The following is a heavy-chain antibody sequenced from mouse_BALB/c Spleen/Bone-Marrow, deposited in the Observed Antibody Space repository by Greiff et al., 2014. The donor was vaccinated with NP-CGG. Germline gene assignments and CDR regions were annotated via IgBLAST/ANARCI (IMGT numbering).Heavy chain of an antibody. Sequence: EVQLVESGGGLVQPGGSLKLSCAASGFTFSSYGMSWVRQTPDKRLELVATINSNGGSTYYPDSVKGRFTISRDTAKNTLYLQMSSLKSEETAMYYCVRGNYGNYVDYFDLWGQGTTLTVSS. J-gene: IGHJ2*01. CDR3: VRGNYGNYVDYFDL. CDR1: GFTFSSYG. CDR2: INSNGGST. V-gene: IGHV5-6-3*01. D-gene: IGHD2-1*01.